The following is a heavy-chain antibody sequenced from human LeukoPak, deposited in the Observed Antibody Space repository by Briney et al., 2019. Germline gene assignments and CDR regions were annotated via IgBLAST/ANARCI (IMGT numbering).Heavy chain of an antibody. Sequence: ASVTVSCKASGYTFTSYGISWVRQAPGQGLEWMGWISAYNGNTNYAQKLQGRVTMTTDTSTSTAYMKLRSLRSDDTAVYYCARARRVYYDEIQDAFDIWGQGTMVTVSS. CDR1: GYTFTSYG. CDR3: ARARRVYYDEIQDAFDI. CDR2: ISAYNGNT. J-gene: IGHJ3*02. D-gene: IGHD3-22*01. V-gene: IGHV1-18*01.